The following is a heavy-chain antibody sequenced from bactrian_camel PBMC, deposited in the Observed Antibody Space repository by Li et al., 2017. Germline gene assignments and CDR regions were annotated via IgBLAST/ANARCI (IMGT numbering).Heavy chain of an antibody. CDR1: GYTFSSYS. CDR2: ISSSGGTT. Sequence: QVQLVESGGGLVQPGGSLRLSCAASGYTFSSYSMYWVRQAPGKGLECVSRISSSGGTTVYADSVKGRFTISRDNAKNTVYLQINSLKPEDTAVYYCVREAVGYWDFGYWGQGTQVTVS. CDR3: VREAVGYWDFGY. D-gene: IGHD2*01. J-gene: IGHJ6*01. V-gene: IGHV3S25*01.